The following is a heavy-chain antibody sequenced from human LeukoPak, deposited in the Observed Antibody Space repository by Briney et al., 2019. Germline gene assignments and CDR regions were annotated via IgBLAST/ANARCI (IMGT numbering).Heavy chain of an antibody. D-gene: IGHD1-26*01. J-gene: IGHJ6*03. V-gene: IGHV1-2*02. CDR2: INPNSGGT. Sequence: ASVKVSCKASGYTFTGYYMHWVRQAPGQGLEWMGWINPNSGGTNYAQKFQGRVTMTRDTSISTAYMELSRLRSDDTAVYCCARDASGSYTHYYYYYMDVWGKGTTVTVSS. CDR3: ARDASGSYTHYYYYYMDV. CDR1: GYTFTGYY.